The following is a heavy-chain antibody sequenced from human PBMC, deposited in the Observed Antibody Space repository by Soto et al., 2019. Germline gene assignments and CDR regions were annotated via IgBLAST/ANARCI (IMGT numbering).Heavy chain of an antibody. CDR3: AREYYDFWSGSRLSYGMGV. J-gene: IGHJ6*02. Sequence: GGSLRLSCAVSGFTFSSYGMHWVRQAPGKGLEWVVLIWDDGTNKYYADSVKGRFTISRDNSKNMLYLQMNSLRAEDTAVYYCAREYYDFWSGSRLSYGMGVWGRGTTVTVSS. CDR1: GFTFSSYG. D-gene: IGHD3-3*01. V-gene: IGHV3-33*01. CDR2: IWDDGTNK.